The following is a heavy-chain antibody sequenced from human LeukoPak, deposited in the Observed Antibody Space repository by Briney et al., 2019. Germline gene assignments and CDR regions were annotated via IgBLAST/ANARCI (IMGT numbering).Heavy chain of an antibody. CDR1: GFTFSSYA. V-gene: IGHV3-9*01. Sequence: GGSLRLSCAASGFTFSSYAMHWVRQAPGKGLEWVSGISWNSGSIGYADSVEGRFTISRDNAKNSLYLQMYSLRAEDTALYYCAKGGGSGSYYPLPTFDYWGQGTLVTVSS. D-gene: IGHD3-10*01. J-gene: IGHJ4*02. CDR2: ISWNSGSI. CDR3: AKGGGSGSYYPLPTFDY.